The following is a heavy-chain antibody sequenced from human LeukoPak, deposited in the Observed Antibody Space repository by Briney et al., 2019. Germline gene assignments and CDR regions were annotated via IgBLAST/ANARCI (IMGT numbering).Heavy chain of an antibody. J-gene: IGHJ4*02. CDR3: TREDYGVDS. CDR2: IKQGGSEN. V-gene: IGHV3-7*01. Sequence: GGSLRLSCAASGFTFSDYYMSWVRQAPGKGLEWVANIKQGGSENYYVDSVKGRFIISRDNARNSLYLQMNSLRAEDTAMYYCTREDYGVDSWGQGTLVTVAS. CDR1: GFTFSDYY. D-gene: IGHD3-16*01.